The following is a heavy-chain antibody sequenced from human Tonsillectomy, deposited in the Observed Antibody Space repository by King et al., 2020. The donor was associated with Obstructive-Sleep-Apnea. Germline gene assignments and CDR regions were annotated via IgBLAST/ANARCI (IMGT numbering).Heavy chain of an antibody. CDR2: ISSSSSTI. Sequence: VQLVESGGGLVQPGGSLRLSCAASGFTFSSYSMNWVRQAPGKGLEWVSYISSSSSTIYYVDSVKGRFTISRDNAKNSLYLQMNSLRAEDTAVYYCARDYYDSSGFRWDAFDIWGQGTMVTVSS. D-gene: IGHD3-22*01. V-gene: IGHV3-48*04. CDR1: GFTFSSYS. J-gene: IGHJ3*02. CDR3: ARDYYDSSGFRWDAFDI.